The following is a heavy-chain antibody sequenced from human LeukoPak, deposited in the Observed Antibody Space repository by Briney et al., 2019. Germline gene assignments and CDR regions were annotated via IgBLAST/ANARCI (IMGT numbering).Heavy chain of an antibody. CDR2: INHSGST. Sequence: SETLSLTCAAYGGSFSGYYWSWIRQPPGKGLEWIGEINHSGSTNYNPSLKSRVTISVDTSKNQFSLKLSSVTAADTAVYYCARGQVYYYGMDVWGKGTTVTVSS. CDR3: ARGQVYYYGMDV. CDR1: GGSFSGYY. V-gene: IGHV4-34*01. J-gene: IGHJ6*04.